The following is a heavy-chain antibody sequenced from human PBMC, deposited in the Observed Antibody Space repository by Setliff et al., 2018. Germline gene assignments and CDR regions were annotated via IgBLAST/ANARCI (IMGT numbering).Heavy chain of an antibody. CDR1: GYSISSGYI. CDR2: IGHTGSI. CDR3: ARDLGHGGDSDY. J-gene: IGHJ4*02. Sequence: ETLSLTCTVSGYSISSGYIWGWIRQPPGKGLEWVGNIGHTGSINYNPSLKSRLTISRDPSKNQVSLKLNSVTATDTAVYYCARDLGHGGDSDYWGQGILVTVSS. V-gene: IGHV4-38-2*02. D-gene: IGHD2-21*02.